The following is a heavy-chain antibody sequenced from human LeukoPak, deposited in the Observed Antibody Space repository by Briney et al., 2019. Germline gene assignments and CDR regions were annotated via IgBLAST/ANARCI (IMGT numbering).Heavy chain of an antibody. J-gene: IGHJ4*02. CDR1: GFTLSSYW. Sequence: GGSLRLSCAASGFTLSSYWMSWVRQAPGKGLEWVANINQDGSEKYYVDSVKGRFTISRDNAKNSLYLQMNSLRAEDTAVYYCARDLYYWGQGTLVTVSS. CDR3: ARDLYY. V-gene: IGHV3-7*01. CDR2: INQDGSEK.